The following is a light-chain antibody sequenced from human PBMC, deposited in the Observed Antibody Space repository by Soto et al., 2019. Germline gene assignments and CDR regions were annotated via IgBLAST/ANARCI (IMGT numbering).Light chain of an antibody. Sequence: EIVLTQSPGTLSLSPGERATLSCMASQSVSSSYLAWYQQKPGQAPRLLIYGASSRATGIRDRFSGTGSETDFTLTISKLEPEEFAVYYCPQYGTSPFCGGNTVEIK. CDR3: PQYGTSP. CDR1: QSVSSSY. J-gene: IGKJ4*01. V-gene: IGKV3-20*01. CDR2: GAS.